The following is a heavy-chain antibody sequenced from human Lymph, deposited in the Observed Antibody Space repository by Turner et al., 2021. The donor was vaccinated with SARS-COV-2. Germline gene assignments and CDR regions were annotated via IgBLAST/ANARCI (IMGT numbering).Heavy chain of an antibody. Sequence: QVHLVPCGAEDKTPGASVDSSCTAAASTFTDYYMHWVRQAPGQGLEWMGWIDPNSGGTNYAQKYQGRVTMTRDTSISTAYMELRWLRSDDTAVYFCARGESIAVACTQYFDYWGQGTLVTVSS. CDR2: IDPNSGGT. CDR1: ASTFTDYY. CDR3: ARGESIAVACTQYFDY. D-gene: IGHD6-19*01. V-gene: IGHV1-2*02. J-gene: IGHJ4*02.